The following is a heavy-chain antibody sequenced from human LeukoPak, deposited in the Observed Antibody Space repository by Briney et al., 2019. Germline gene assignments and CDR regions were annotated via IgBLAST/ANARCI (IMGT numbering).Heavy chain of an antibody. CDR1: GGSISSVAYY. Sequence: SETLSLTCTVSGGSISSVAYYWGWIRQPPGKGLEWIATIHNTGSTYYNPSLKSRITISIDASRNQISLELNSVTAADAAIYYCAKSHLGVPHDYWGQGTLVTVSS. CDR2: IHNTGST. J-gene: IGHJ4*02. D-gene: IGHD3-3*01. CDR3: AKSHLGVPHDY. V-gene: IGHV4-39*01.